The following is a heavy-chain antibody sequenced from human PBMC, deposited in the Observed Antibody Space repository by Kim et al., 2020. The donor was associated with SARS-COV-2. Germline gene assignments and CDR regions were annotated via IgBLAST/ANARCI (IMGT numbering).Heavy chain of an antibody. CDR3: VNEKQWRA. Sequence: GGSLRLSCAASGFTFKFAWMSWVRQSPGKGLEWVGRIKTKTDVGTAEYAEPVYGRFTISRDDSKSMLYLQMNSLKSDDTGVYFCVNEKQWRAWGQGTLVTVSS. CDR1: GFTFKFAW. J-gene: IGHJ5*02. D-gene: IGHD6-19*01. CDR2: IKTKTDVGTA. V-gene: IGHV3-15*01.